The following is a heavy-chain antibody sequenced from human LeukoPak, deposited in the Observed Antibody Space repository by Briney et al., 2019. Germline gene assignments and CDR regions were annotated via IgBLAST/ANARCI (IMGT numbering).Heavy chain of an antibody. Sequence: PGGSLRLSCAASGFTFSSYAMNWVRQAPGKGLEWVSYISSSGSTIYYADSVKGRFTISRDNAKNSLYLQMNSLRVEDTAVYYCARTTHGGFPYFDYWGQGTLVTVSS. J-gene: IGHJ4*02. CDR1: GFTFSSYA. CDR2: ISSSGSTI. D-gene: IGHD2-15*01. CDR3: ARTTHGGFPYFDY. V-gene: IGHV3-48*03.